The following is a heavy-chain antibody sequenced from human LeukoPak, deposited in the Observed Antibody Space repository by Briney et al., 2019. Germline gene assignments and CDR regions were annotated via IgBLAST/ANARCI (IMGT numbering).Heavy chain of an antibody. CDR2: IKQDGSEK. D-gene: IGHD5/OR15-5a*01. V-gene: IGHV3-7*03. CDR3: AREENGGVYDDGFDI. J-gene: IGHJ3*02. Sequence: GGSLRLSCAASGFTFSGYWMNWVRQAPGKGLEWVANIKQDGSEKYYMDSVKGRFTISRDNAKNSLYLQMNSLRVEDTAVYYCAREENGGVYDDGFDIWGQGAMVIVSS. CDR1: GFTFSGYW.